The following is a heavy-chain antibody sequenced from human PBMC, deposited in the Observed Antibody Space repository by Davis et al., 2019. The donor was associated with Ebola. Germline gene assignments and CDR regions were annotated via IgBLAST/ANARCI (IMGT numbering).Heavy chain of an antibody. CDR1: GGSISSSNW. J-gene: IGHJ6*02. CDR2: IYHSGST. V-gene: IGHV4-4*02. Sequence: SETLSLTCAVSGGSISSSNWWSWVRQPPGKGLEWIGYIYHSGSTYYNPSLKSRVTISVDTSKNQFSLKLSSVTAADTAVYYCARFPGRGYYYYGMDVWGQGTTVTVSS. D-gene: IGHD1-14*01. CDR3: ARFPGRGYYYYGMDV.